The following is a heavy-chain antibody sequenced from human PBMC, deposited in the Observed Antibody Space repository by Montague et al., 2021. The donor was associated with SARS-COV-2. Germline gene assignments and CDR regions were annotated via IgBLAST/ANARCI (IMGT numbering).Heavy chain of an antibody. CDR3: ARGGTMTVVVFDY. Sequence: SETLSLTCTVSGDSISNSNWWTWVRQSPGRGLEWIGEIFRSGDSNYNPSLKSRVTMSVDMSRNQFSLSLSNVTAADTAIYYCARGGTMTVVVFDYWGQGTRVTVSS. D-gene: IGHD3-22*01. J-gene: IGHJ4*03. CDR1: GDSISNSNW. V-gene: IGHV4-4*02. CDR2: IFRSGDS.